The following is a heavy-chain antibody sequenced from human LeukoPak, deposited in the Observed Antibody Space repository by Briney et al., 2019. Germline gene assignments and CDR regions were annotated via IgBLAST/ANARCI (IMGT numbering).Heavy chain of an antibody. J-gene: IGHJ6*03. CDR3: ARAYGSGSYWPYYYYYMDV. CDR1: GFTFSSYW. CDR2: IKQDGSEK. V-gene: IGHV3-7*01. D-gene: IGHD3-10*01. Sequence: GGSLRLSCAASGFTFSSYWMSWVRQAPGKGLEWVANIKQDGSEKYYVDSVKGRFTISRDNAKNSLYLQMNSLRAEDTAVYYCARAYGSGSYWPYYYYYMDVWGKGTTVTVSS.